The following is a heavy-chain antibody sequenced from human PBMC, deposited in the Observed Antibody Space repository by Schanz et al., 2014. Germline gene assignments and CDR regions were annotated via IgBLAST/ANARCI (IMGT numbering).Heavy chain of an antibody. D-gene: IGHD4-4*01. CDR1: GASISGSSDY. Sequence: QLQLQESGPGLVKPSETLSLTCTVSGASISGSSDYWGWIRQSPGKGLEWIGNIYYTGTTYYNPSLKSRVSISVAPSKNQAPLNLPSLPAADTAVFYCARRDNYLSAFDIWGQGTMVTVSS. J-gene: IGHJ3*02. V-gene: IGHV4-39*01. CDR2: IYYTGTT. CDR3: ARRDNYLSAFDI.